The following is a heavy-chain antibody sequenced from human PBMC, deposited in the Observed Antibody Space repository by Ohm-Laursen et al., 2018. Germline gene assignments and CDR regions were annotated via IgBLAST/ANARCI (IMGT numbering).Heavy chain of an antibody. CDR1: GYTFTGYY. J-gene: IGHJ5*02. CDR3: ARVATRGYNWYDP. D-gene: IGHD1-26*01. V-gene: IGHV1-2*02. CDR2: INPNSGGT. Sequence: ASVKVSCNASGYTFTGYYMHWVRQAPGQGLEWMGWINPNSGGTNYAQKFQGRVTMTRDASISTAYMELSRLRSDDAAVYYYARVATRGYNWYDPWGWGTLITVSA.